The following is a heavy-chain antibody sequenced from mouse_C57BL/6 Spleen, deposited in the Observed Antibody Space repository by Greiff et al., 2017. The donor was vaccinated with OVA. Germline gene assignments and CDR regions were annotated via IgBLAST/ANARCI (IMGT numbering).Heavy chain of an antibody. D-gene: IGHD1-1*01. J-gene: IGHJ2*01. V-gene: IGHV1-82*01. Sequence: QVQLQQSGPELVKPGASVKISCKASGYAFSSSWMNWVKQRPGKGLEWIGRIYPGDGDTNYNGKFKGKATLTADKSSSTAYMQLSSLTSEDSAGYFCARGEPLYYDFDYWGQGTTLTVSS. CDR3: ARGEPLYYDFDY. CDR2: IYPGDGDT. CDR1: GYAFSSSW.